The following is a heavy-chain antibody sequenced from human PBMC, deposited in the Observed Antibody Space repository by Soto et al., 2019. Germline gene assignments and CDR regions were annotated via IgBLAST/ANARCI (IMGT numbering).Heavy chain of an antibody. J-gene: IGHJ5*02. V-gene: IGHV1-2*04. D-gene: IGHD1-20*01. Sequence: GASVKVSCKASGYTFTGYYMHWVRQAPGQGLEWMGWINPNSGGTNYAQKFQGWVTMTRDTSISTAYMELSRLRSDDTAVYYCARPREGITGTKSCFAPWGQGPLVTVSS. CDR2: INPNSGGT. CDR1: GYTFTGYY. CDR3: ARPREGITGTKSCFAP.